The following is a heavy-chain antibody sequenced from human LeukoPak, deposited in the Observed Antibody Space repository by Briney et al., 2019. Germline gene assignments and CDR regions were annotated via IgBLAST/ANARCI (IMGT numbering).Heavy chain of an antibody. CDR1: GFTFSRYW. V-gene: IGHV3-7*01. J-gene: IGHJ4*02. Sequence: GGSLRLSCAASGFTFSRYWMSWVRQAPGKGLEWVANIKEDGSEKYYVDSVRGRFIISRDNAKNSMYLQMNSLRAEDTAVYYCARDQDPVEMATIFGYWGQGTLATVSA. CDR3: ARDQDPVEMATIFGY. CDR2: IKEDGSEK. D-gene: IGHD5-24*01.